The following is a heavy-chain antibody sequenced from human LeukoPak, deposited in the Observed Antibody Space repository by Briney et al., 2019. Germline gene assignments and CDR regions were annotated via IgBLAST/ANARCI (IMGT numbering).Heavy chain of an antibody. Sequence: PSETLSLTCAVYGGSFSGYYWSWIRQPPGKGLEWIGEINHRGSTNYNPSLRSRVTISGDTSKNQFSRTLSSVTAADTAVYYCASGRPTFLAARPYYYYMDVWGKGTTVTVSS. V-gene: IGHV4-34*01. CDR1: GGSFSGYY. CDR2: INHRGST. D-gene: IGHD6-6*01. J-gene: IGHJ6*03. CDR3: ASGRPTFLAARPYYYYMDV.